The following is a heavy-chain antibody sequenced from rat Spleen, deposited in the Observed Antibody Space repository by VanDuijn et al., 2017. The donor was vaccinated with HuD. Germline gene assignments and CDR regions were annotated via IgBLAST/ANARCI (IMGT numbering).Heavy chain of an antibody. CDR2: ISYSGST. Sequence: EVQLQESGPGLLKPSQSLSLTCSVTGYSITTNYWDWIRKFPGNKMEWLGYISYSGSTSYNPSLKSRISITRDTSKNQFFLQLNSITTEDTATYYCAKTTVAYYYVMDAWGQGASVTVSS. CDR3: AKTTVAYYYVMDA. CDR1: GYSITTNY. J-gene: IGHJ4*01. D-gene: IGHD1-3*01. V-gene: IGHV3-1*01.